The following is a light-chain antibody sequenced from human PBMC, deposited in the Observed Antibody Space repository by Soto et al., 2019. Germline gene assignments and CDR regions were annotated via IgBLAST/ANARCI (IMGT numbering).Light chain of an antibody. J-gene: IGKJ4*01. CDR1: QSVSSSY. CDR2: GAS. CDR3: QQYGSSPLT. Sequence: EIAFTQSPGTPSLSPGEKATLSCRASQSVSSSYLAWYQQKPGQAPRLLIYGASSRATGIPDSFSGSGSGTDFTLTISRLEPEDFAVYYCQQYGSSPLTFGGGTKLDI. V-gene: IGKV3-20*01.